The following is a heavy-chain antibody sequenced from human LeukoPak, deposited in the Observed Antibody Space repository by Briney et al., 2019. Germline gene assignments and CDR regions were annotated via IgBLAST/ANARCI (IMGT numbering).Heavy chain of an antibody. Sequence: PSETLSLTCTVSGGSISEYYWYWIRPPPGKGLEWIGYIYYTGSTKYHPSLKSRLTISVDTSKNQFSLRLTSVTAADTAVYYCARGGNFYRGHYFDYWGQGALVTVSS. V-gene: IGHV4-59*01. J-gene: IGHJ4*02. CDR3: ARGGNFYRGHYFDY. D-gene: IGHD1-26*01. CDR1: GGSISEYY. CDR2: IYYTGST.